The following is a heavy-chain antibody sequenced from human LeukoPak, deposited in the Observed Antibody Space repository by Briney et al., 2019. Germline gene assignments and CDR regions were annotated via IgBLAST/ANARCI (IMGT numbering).Heavy chain of an antibody. CDR3: ARASVNYYDSSGYPTWDAFDI. D-gene: IGHD3-22*01. Sequence: GGSLRLSCAASGFTFSSYDMHWVRQATGKGLEWVSAIGTAGDTYYPGSVKGRFTISRENAKNSLYLQMNSLRAGDTAVYYCARASVNYYDSSGYPTWDAFDIWGQGTMVTVSS. V-gene: IGHV3-13*01. J-gene: IGHJ3*02. CDR1: GFTFSSYD. CDR2: IGTAGDT.